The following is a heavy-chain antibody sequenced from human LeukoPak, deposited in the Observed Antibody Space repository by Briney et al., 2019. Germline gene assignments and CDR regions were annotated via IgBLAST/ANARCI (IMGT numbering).Heavy chain of an antibody. CDR2: ISYDGSNK. J-gene: IGHJ4*02. Sequence: PGGSLRLSCAASGFTFSSYAMHWVRQAPGKGLEWVAVISYDGSNKYYADSVKGRFTISRDNSKNTLYLQMNSLRAEDTAVYYCARERSEVVVVPAAYFDYWGQGTLVTVSS. CDR3: ARERSEVVVVPAAYFDY. V-gene: IGHV3-30-3*01. D-gene: IGHD2-2*01. CDR1: GFTFSSYA.